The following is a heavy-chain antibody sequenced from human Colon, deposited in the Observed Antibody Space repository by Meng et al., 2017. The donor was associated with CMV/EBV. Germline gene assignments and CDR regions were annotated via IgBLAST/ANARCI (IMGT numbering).Heavy chain of an antibody. D-gene: IGHD6-13*01. V-gene: IGHV6-1*01. J-gene: IGHJ6*02. CDR1: GDKVSTNSAT. CDR2: TYLRSKWYT. CDR3: AREAAASSYYYYYGMDV. Sequence: SCAISGDKVSTNSATWNWIRQSPSRGLEWLARTYLRSKWYTAYAESVRSRINITTDTSKNQFSLKLSSVTAADTAVYYCAREAAASSYYYYYGMDVWGQGTTVTVSS.